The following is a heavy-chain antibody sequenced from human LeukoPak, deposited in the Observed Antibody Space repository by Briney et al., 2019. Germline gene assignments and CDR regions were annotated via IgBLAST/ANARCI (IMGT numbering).Heavy chain of an antibody. CDR1: GGSISSSNW. D-gene: IGHD3-10*01. Sequence: PSGTLSLTCAVSGGSISSSNWWSWVRQPPGKGLEWIGEIYHSGSTNYNPSLKSRVTISVDKSKNQFSLKLSSVTAADTAVYYCAREEEDVLWFGELSPPRWFDPWGQGTLVTVSS. V-gene: IGHV4-4*02. CDR3: AREEEDVLWFGELSPPRWFDP. CDR2: IYHSGST. J-gene: IGHJ5*02.